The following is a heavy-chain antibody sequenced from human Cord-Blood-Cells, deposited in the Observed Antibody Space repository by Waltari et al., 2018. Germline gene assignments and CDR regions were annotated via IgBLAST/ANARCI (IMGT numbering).Heavy chain of an antibody. CDR2: IWYDGSNK. CDR3: ARNGDYYDSSGYYYYFDY. J-gene: IGHJ4*02. D-gene: IGHD3-22*01. V-gene: IGHV3-33*01. Sequence: QVQLVESGGGVVQPGRSLRLSCAASGFTFSSYGMHWVRQAPGKGVEWVAVIWYDGSNKYYADSVKGRFTIARDNSKNTLYLQRNSLRAEDTAVYYCARNGDYYDSSGYYYYFDYWGQGTLVTVSS. CDR1: GFTFSSYG.